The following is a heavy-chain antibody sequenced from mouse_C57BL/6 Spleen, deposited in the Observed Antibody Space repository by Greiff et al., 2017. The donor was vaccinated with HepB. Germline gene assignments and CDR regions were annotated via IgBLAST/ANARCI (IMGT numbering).Heavy chain of an antibody. V-gene: IGHV14-1*01. J-gene: IGHJ2*01. CDR3: TLYGSSYYFDY. CDR2: IDPEDGDT. CDR1: GFNIKDYY. Sequence: DVKLQESGAELVRPGASVKLSCTASGFNIKDYYMHWVKQRPEQGLEWIGRIDPEDGDTEYAPKFQGKATMTADTSSNTAYLQLSSLTSEDTAVYYCTLYGSSYYFDYWGQGTTLTVSS. D-gene: IGHD1-1*01.